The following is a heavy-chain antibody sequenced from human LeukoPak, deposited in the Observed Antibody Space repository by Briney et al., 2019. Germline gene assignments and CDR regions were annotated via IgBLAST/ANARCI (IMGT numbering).Heavy chain of an antibody. CDR3: AREPLPQYSSGNWFDP. CDR1: GFTFSSYEMN. CDR2: IYYSGST. J-gene: IGHJ5*02. V-gene: IGHV4-30-4*08. D-gene: IGHD6-19*01. Sequence: LRLSCAASGFTFSSYEMNWIRQPPGKGLEWIGYIYYSGSTYYNPSLKSRVTISVDTSKNQFSLKLSSVTAADTAVYYCAREPLPQYSSGNWFDPWGQGTLVTVSS.